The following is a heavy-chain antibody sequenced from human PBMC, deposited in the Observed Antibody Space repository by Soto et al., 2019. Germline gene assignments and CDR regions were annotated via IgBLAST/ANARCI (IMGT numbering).Heavy chain of an antibody. Sequence: SVKVSCKASGGTFSSYAISWVRQAPGQGLEWMGGIIPIFGTANYAQKFQGRVTITADESTSTAYMELSSLRSEDTAVYYCARDRSGGGCSGGSCYPTFYYYYGMDVWGQGTTVTVSS. D-gene: IGHD2-15*01. CDR1: GGTFSSYA. J-gene: IGHJ6*02. V-gene: IGHV1-69*13. CDR3: ARDRSGGGCSGGSCYPTFYYYYGMDV. CDR2: IIPIFGTA.